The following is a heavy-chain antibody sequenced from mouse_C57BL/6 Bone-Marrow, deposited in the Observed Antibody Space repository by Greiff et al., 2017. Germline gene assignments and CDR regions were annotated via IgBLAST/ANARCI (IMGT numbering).Heavy chain of an antibody. J-gene: IGHJ3*01. CDR1: GYTFTDYY. CDR2: INYDGSGT. CDR3: ASLGGYYGAWFDY. V-gene: IGHV5-16*01. D-gene: IGHD2-3*01. Sequence: EVKLVESEAGLVQPGSSMKLSCTASGYTFTDYYMAWVRQVPEKGLEWVANINYDGSGTYSLDSLKGRFIISRDNAKTSLDLQMSSRMSEDTATDYCASLGGYYGAWFDYWGQGTLVTVSA.